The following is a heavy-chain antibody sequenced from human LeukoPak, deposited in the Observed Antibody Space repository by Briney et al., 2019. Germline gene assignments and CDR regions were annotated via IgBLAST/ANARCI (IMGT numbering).Heavy chain of an antibody. CDR2: IGSGGYT. V-gene: IGHV3-13*01. J-gene: IGHJ4*02. D-gene: IGHD6-19*01. CDR1: GFTFKDYD. Sequence: GGSLRLSCVVSGFTFKDYDIHWARQTTGKGLEWVSAIGSGGYTYYADSVRGRFTISREDAETSLSLQMNNLRAEDTAVYYCVRQPDSGRYGFGHWGQGTLVTVSS. CDR3: VRQPDSGRYGFGH.